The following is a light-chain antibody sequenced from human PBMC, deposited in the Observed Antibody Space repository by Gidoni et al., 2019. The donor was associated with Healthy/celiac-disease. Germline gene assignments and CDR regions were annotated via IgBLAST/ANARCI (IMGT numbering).Light chain of an antibody. CDR1: QGISSY. J-gene: IGKJ2*01. CDR2: AAS. V-gene: IGKV1-8*01. CDR3: QQYYSYPQT. Sequence: ALRMTQSPSSFSASTGDRVTITCRASQGISSYLAWYQQKPGKAPKLLIYAASTLQSGVPARFSGSGSGTDFTLTISCLQSEDFATYYCQQYYSYPQTFXQXTKLEIK.